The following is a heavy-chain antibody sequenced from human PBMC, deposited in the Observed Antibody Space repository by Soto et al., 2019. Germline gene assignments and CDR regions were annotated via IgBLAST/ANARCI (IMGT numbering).Heavy chain of an antibody. CDR2: INHSGST. V-gene: IGHV4-34*01. D-gene: IGHD6-19*01. Sequence: SETLSLTCAVYGGSFSGYYWSWIRQPPGKGLEWIGEINHSGSTNYNPSLKSRVTISVDTSKNQFSLKLSSVTAADTAVYYCARGPRFRSQHSSGWFTPGGYWGQGTLVTVSS. CDR1: GGSFSGYY. CDR3: ARGPRFRSQHSSGWFTPGGY. J-gene: IGHJ4*02.